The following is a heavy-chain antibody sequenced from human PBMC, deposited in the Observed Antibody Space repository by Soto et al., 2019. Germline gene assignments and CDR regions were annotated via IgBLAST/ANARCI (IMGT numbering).Heavy chain of an antibody. CDR3: ARENFSGYKYDY. CDR2: INSDGSST. J-gene: IGHJ4*02. V-gene: IGHV3-74*01. D-gene: IGHD5-12*01. Sequence: GGSLRLSCAASGFTFSSYWMHWVRQAPGKGLVWVSRINSDGSSTSYADSVKGRFTISRDNAKNTLYLQMNSLRAEDTAVYYCARENFSGYKYDYWGQGTLVTVSS. CDR1: GFTFSSYW.